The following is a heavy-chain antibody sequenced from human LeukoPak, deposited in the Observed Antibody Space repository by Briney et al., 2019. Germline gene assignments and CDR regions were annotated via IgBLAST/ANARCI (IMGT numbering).Heavy chain of an antibody. Sequence: GGSLRLSCAASGFTFRSYAMNWVRQAPGKGLEWVSVISGSGDITNYADSVKGRFTISRDNSKNTLYLQMNSLRAEDTAVYYCAKSITMIVVVVGNAFDIWGQGTMVTVSS. J-gene: IGHJ3*02. CDR3: AKSITMIVVVVGNAFDI. CDR1: GFTFRSYA. V-gene: IGHV3-23*01. D-gene: IGHD3-22*01. CDR2: ISGSGDIT.